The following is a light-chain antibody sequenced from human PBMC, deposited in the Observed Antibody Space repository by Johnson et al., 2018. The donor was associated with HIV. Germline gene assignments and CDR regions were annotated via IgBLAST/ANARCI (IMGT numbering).Light chain of an antibody. V-gene: IGLV1-51*01. CDR2: DNN. Sequence: QPVLTQPPSVSVSPGQTARITCSGSSSNIGNNYVSWYQQLPGTAPKLLIYDNNKRPSGLPDRFSGSKSGTSATLGITGLQPGDEADYYCGTWDSSLSAYVFGTGTKVTVL. CDR1: SSNIGNNY. J-gene: IGLJ1*01. CDR3: GTWDSSLSAYV.